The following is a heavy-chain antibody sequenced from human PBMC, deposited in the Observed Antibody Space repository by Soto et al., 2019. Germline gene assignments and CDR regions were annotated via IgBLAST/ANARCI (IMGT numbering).Heavy chain of an antibody. CDR2: IYHTGSA. Sequence: KPSETLSLTCVVSGASLSTSNWWSWVRQPPGKGLEWIGEIYHTGSASYSPSLKSRLSMSIDKSKNQFSLRLTDVTAADTAKYYCARGPRSGSYSVDGFDVWGQGTVVTVSS. J-gene: IGHJ3*01. CDR1: GASLSTSNW. CDR3: ARGPRSGSYSVDGFDV. D-gene: IGHD1-26*01. V-gene: IGHV4-4*02.